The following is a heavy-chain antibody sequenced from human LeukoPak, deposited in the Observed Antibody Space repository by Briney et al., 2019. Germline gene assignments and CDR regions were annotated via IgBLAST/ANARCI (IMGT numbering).Heavy chain of an antibody. Sequence: PSETLSLTCTVSGGSISSYYWSWIRQPPGKGLEWVGYIYYSGYINYNPSLKSRVTISVDTSKNEFSLKLSSVTAADTAVYYCARHKGSSGNFDYWGQGALVTVSS. V-gene: IGHV4-59*08. CDR1: GGSISSYY. D-gene: IGHD3-10*01. CDR2: IYYSGYI. J-gene: IGHJ4*02. CDR3: ARHKGSSGNFDY.